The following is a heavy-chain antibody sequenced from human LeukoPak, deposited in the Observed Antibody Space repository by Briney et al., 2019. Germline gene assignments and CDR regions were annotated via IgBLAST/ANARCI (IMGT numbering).Heavy chain of an antibody. J-gene: IGHJ4*02. D-gene: IGHD6-19*01. CDR3: AKDARRSSGWYFFDH. Sequence: QPGGSLRLSCAASGFAFSSQAMGWVRQAPGGGLEWVSVISDSGDLTYYADSVKGRFTISRDNSKNTLYLQMNSLRAEDTAVYYCAKDARRSSGWYFFDHWGQGTLVTVSS. CDR1: GFAFSSQA. V-gene: IGHV3-23*01. CDR2: ISDSGDLT.